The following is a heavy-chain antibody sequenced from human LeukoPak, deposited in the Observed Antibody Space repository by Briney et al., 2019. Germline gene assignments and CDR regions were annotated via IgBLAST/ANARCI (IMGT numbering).Heavy chain of an antibody. J-gene: IGHJ3*02. Sequence: GGSLRLSCAASGFTFSSYSMNWVRQAPGKGLEWVSYIVGSSSSTMYYADSVKGRFTISRDNAKNSLYLQMNSLRAEDTAVYYCARGFEWLLPYDAFDIWGQGTMVTVSS. CDR1: GFTFSSYS. D-gene: IGHD3-3*01. CDR2: IVGSSSSTM. CDR3: ARGFEWLLPYDAFDI. V-gene: IGHV3-48*04.